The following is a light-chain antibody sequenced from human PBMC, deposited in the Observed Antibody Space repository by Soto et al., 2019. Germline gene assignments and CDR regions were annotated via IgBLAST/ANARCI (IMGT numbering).Light chain of an antibody. CDR1: QTVRDN. Sequence: EIVMTQSPATLSVSPGERATLSCRASQTVRDNLAWYQQKPGQAPRLLIYGASIRATGIPARFSGSGSGTEFTLTIDTLQSEDCAVYYCQQYNIWPLTFGGGTKVEIK. CDR3: QQYNIWPLT. V-gene: IGKV3D-15*03. CDR2: GAS. J-gene: IGKJ4*01.